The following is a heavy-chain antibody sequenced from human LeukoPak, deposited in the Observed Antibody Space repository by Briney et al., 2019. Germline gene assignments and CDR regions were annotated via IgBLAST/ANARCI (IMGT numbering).Heavy chain of an antibody. J-gene: IGHJ4*02. CDR2: INHSGST. V-gene: IGHV4-34*01. D-gene: IGHD5-18*01. CDR1: GGSFSGYY. Sequence: SETLSLTCAVYGGSFSGYYWSWIRQPPGKGLEWIGEINHSGSTNYNPSLKSRVTISVDTSKNQFSLKLSSVTAADTAEYYCARGGNTAMVKPAGYFDYWGQGALVSVSS. CDR3: ARGGNTAMVKPAGYFDY.